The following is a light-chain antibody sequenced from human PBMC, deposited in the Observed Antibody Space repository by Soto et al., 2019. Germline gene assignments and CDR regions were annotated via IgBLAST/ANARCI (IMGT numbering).Light chain of an antibody. V-gene: IGLV1-44*01. J-gene: IGLJ1*01. CDR1: SSKIGSNT. CDR2: SNN. Sequence: QSVLTQPPSASGTPGQRGTISCSGSSSKIGSNTVNWYQQLPGTAPKLLIYSNNQRPSGVPDRFSGSKSGTSASLAISGLQSEDEADYYCAAWDDSLNGLYVFGTGTKVTVL. CDR3: AAWDDSLNGLYV.